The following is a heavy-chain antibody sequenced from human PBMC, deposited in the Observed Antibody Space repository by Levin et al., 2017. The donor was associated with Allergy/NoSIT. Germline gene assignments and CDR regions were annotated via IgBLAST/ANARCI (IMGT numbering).Heavy chain of an antibody. CDR1: GGSISSSSYY. Sequence: SETLSLTCTVSGGSISSSSYYWGWIRQPPGKGLEWIGSIYYSGSTYYNPSLKSRVTISVDTSKNQFSLKLSSVTAADTAVYYCARLGRYGSGTKEYYFDYWGQGTLVTVSS. D-gene: IGHD3-10*01. CDR2: IYYSGST. V-gene: IGHV4-39*01. CDR3: ARLGRYGSGTKEYYFDY. J-gene: IGHJ4*02.